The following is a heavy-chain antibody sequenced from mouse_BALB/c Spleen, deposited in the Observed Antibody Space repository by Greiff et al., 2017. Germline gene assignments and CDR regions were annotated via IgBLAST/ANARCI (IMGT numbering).Heavy chain of an antibody. CDR1: GYSITSDYA. CDR3: ALITTATGDY. Sequence: EVKLMESGPGLVKPSQSLSLTCTVTGYSITSDYAWNWIRQFPGNKLEWMGYISYSGSTSYNPSLKSRISITRDTSKNQFFLQLNSVTTEDTATYYCALITTATGDYWGQGTTLTVSS. J-gene: IGHJ2*01. D-gene: IGHD1-2*01. CDR2: ISYSGST. V-gene: IGHV3-2*02.